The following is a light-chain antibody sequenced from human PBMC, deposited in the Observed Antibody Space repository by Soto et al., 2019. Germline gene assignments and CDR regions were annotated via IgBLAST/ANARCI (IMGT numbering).Light chain of an antibody. J-gene: IGKJ1*01. CDR3: QQYNNWPRT. CDR1: QRVNSQ. Sequence: EIVITHSPAIRSLSPCKGASISFMAIQRVNSQIACYQQKPGQAPRLLIYGASIRATGIPARFSGSGSGTEFTLTISSLQSEDFAVYYCQQYNNWPRTFGQGTTGAIK. CDR2: GAS. V-gene: IGKV3-15*01.